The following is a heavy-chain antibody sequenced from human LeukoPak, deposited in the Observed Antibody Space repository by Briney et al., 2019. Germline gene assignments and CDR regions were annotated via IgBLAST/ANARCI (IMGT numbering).Heavy chain of an antibody. Sequence: AGSLRLSCAASGFTVSSNYMSWVRQAPGKGLEYVSVIYSGGSTYYADSVKGRFTISRDNSKNTLYLQMNSLRAEDTAVYYCARPHYYDSSGGDYWGQGTLVTVSS. CDR1: GFTVSSNY. V-gene: IGHV3-66*04. D-gene: IGHD3-22*01. CDR2: IYSGGST. J-gene: IGHJ4*02. CDR3: ARPHYYDSSGGDY.